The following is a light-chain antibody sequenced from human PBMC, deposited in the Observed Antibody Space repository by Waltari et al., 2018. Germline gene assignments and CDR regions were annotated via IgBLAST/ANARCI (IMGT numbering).Light chain of an antibody. CDR3: QQYNKYPLT. Sequence: DIQITQSPSTLSASVVDRVTISCRASQSIITWLAWYQQKPGKAPKLLVYKASSLESGVPSRFSGSGSGTEFTLTISSLQADDYATNYCQQYNKYPLTFGGGTKVEI. V-gene: IGKV1-5*03. J-gene: IGKJ4*01. CDR1: QSIITW. CDR2: KAS.